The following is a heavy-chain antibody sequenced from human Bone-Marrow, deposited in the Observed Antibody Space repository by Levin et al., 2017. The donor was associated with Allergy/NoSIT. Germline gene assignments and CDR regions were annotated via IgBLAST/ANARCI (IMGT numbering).Heavy chain of an antibody. CDR2: INDNGGIT. CDR3: ARRPAGHTARDRYFEY. CDR1: GFTFSSYA. D-gene: IGHD5-24*01. Sequence: GGSLRLSCAASGFTFSSYAMNWVRQAPGKGLEWVAIINDNGGITFYAESMKGRFTISRDNSRNTLFLQMNSLGTEDTALYYCARRPAGHTARDRYFEYWGQGTLVTVSS. J-gene: IGHJ4*02. V-gene: IGHV3-23*01.